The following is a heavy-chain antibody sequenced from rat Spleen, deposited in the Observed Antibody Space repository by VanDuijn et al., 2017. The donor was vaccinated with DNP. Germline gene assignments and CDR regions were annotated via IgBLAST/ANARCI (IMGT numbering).Heavy chain of an antibody. Sequence: EVQVLESGGGVVQPGNSLKLSCATSGFTFSTTWMYWYRQFPEKRLEWVARIKAKSNNYATDYTPSVKGRFTISRDDSKSSIYLQMNNLKEEDTAIYYCARHRTIMPYYYAMDAWGQGASVTVSS. D-gene: IGHD1-5*01. CDR1: GFTFSTTW. CDR2: IKAKSNNYAT. CDR3: ARHRTIMPYYYAMDA. V-gene: IGHV6-6*01. J-gene: IGHJ4*01.